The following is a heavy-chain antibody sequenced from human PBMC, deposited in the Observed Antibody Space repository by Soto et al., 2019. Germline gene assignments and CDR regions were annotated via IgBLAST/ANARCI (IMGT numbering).Heavy chain of an antibody. CDR3: ARHGRGSGWTEEFDY. V-gene: IGHV4-34*01. D-gene: IGHD6-19*01. Sequence: PSETLSLTCAVYGGSFSGYYWSWIRQPPGKGLEWIGEINHSGSTNYNPSLKSRVTISVDTSKNQFSLKLSSVTAADTAVYYCARHGRGSGWTEEFDYWGKGTLVTVSS. CDR2: INHSGST. CDR1: GGSFSGYY. J-gene: IGHJ4*02.